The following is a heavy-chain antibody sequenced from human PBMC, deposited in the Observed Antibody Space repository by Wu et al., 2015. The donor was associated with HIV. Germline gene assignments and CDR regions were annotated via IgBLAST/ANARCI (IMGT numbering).Heavy chain of an antibody. CDR3: ATRYPGSGSYNYYYYGMDV. D-gene: IGHD3-10*01. Sequence: QLQLLQSGPEVKTPGTSVRVSCKASGITLISSVVQWVRQASGQRPEWLGWIVVGNRNTNYAHKVHGRVNFSRDMSTNTVYLDISNLRLDDTAVYFCATRYPGSGSYNYYYYGMDVWGQGTTIIVS. J-gene: IGHJ6*02. CDR2: IVVGNRNT. V-gene: IGHV1-58*01. CDR1: GITLISSV.